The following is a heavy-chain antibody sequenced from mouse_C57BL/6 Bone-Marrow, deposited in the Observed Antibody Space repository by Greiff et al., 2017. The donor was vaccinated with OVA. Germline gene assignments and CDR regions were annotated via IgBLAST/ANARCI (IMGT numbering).Heavy chain of an antibody. Sequence: VKLVESGPELVKPGASVKLSCKASGYTFTSYDINWVKQRPGQGLEWIGWIYPRDGSTKYNEKFKGKATLTVDTSSSTAYMELHSLTSEDSAVYFCARLDYGSSYSYYFDYWGQGTTLTVSS. CDR1: GYTFTSYD. V-gene: IGHV1-85*01. CDR3: ARLDYGSSYSYYFDY. J-gene: IGHJ2*01. D-gene: IGHD1-1*01. CDR2: IYPRDGST.